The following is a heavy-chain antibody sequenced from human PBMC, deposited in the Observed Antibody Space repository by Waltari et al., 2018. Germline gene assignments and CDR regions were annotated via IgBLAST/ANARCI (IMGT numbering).Heavy chain of an antibody. V-gene: IGHV4-39*07. Sequence: QLQLQESGPGLVKPSETLSLTCTVSGGSISSSSYYWGWPRQPPGKGLEWIGSIYYSGSTYYNPSLKSRVTISVDTSKNQFSLKLSSVTAADTAVYYCARVGVQGVAFDYWGQGTLVTVSS. CDR3: ARVGVQGVAFDY. J-gene: IGHJ4*02. CDR1: GGSISSSSYY. D-gene: IGHD3-10*01. CDR2: IYYSGST.